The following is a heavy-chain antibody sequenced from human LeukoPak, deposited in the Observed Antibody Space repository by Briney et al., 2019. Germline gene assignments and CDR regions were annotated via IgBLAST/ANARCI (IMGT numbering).Heavy chain of an antibody. CDR3: AKAPGDQLPESDNWFDP. CDR1: GFTFTSSA. Sequence: SVKVSCKASGFTFTSSAVQWVRQARGQRLEWIGWIVVGSGNTNYAQKFQERVTITRDMSTSTAYMELSSLRSEDTAVYYCAKAPGDQLPESDNWFDPWGQGTLVTVSS. CDR2: IVVGSGNT. D-gene: IGHD2-2*01. V-gene: IGHV1-58*01. J-gene: IGHJ5*02.